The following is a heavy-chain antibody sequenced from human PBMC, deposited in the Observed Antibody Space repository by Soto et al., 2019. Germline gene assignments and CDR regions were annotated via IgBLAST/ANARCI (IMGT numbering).Heavy chain of an antibody. D-gene: IGHD2-15*01. V-gene: IGHV1-2*04. Sequence: ASVKVSCKASGYTFTGYYMHWVRQAPGQGLEWMGWINPNSGGTNYAQKFQGWVTMTRDTSISTAYMELSRLRSDVTAVYYCAREVNCSGGSYSDYYSYSKDVWGQGTTDTGSA. J-gene: IGHJ6*01. CDR3: AREVNCSGGSYSDYYSYSKDV. CDR1: GYTFTGYY. CDR2: INPNSGGT.